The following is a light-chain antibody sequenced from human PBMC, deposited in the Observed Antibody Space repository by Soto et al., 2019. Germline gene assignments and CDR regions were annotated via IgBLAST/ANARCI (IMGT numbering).Light chain of an antibody. J-gene: IGKJ4*01. CDR3: QQYDNLPLT. CDR2: DAS. V-gene: IGKV1-33*01. CDR1: QDISNY. Sequence: DLQMTQSPSSLSASVGDRVTITCQASQDISNYLNWYQQKPGKAPKLLSYDASNLETGVTSRFSGRGSGTDFTFTISSLQPEDISTYDCQQYDNLPLTFGGGTKVEIK.